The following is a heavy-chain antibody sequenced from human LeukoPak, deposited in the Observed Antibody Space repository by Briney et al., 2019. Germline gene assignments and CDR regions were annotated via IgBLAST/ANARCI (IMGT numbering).Heavy chain of an antibody. Sequence: GGSLRLTCAASKFAFSSYAMSWVRQAPGKGLVWVSRIDSNGRTINYADSVKGRFTISRDNANSMLYLQMNSLRAEDSAVYYCAKDFVGPDDYWGQGTLVTVSS. J-gene: IGHJ4*02. CDR3: AKDFVGPDDY. CDR2: IDSNGRTI. CDR1: KFAFSSYA. D-gene: IGHD1-26*01. V-gene: IGHV3-74*01.